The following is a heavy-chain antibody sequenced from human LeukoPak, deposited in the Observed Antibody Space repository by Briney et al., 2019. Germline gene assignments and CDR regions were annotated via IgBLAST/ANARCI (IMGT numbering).Heavy chain of an antibody. D-gene: IGHD6-19*01. V-gene: IGHV1-69*13. Sequence: ASVKVSCKASRGTFSSYAISWVRQAPGQGLEWMGGIIPIFGTANYAQKFQGRVTITADESTSTAYMELSRLRSEDTAVDYCAAGGHTSSGWSEFWGEGTLVTVSS. CDR1: RGTFSSYA. J-gene: IGHJ5*01. CDR3: AAGGHTSSGWSEF. CDR2: IIPIFGTA.